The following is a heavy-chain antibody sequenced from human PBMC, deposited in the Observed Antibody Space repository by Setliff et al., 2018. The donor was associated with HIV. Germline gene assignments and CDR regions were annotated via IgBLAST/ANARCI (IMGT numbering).Heavy chain of an antibody. CDR2: INPSGGST. V-gene: IGHV1-46*01. D-gene: IGHD2-15*01. CDR3: ARDLALGYCSGGSCERWFDP. J-gene: IGHJ5*02. CDR1: GYTFTTYY. Sequence: ASVKVSCKASGYTFTTYYIHWVRQAPGQGLEWLGVINPSGGSTSYAQKFQGRVTMTRGTSTGTVYMELRSLRSEDTAVYYCARDLALGYCSGGSCERWFDPWGLGTLVTVSS.